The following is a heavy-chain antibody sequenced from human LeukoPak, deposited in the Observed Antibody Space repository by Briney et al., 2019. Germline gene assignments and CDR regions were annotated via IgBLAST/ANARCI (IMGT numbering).Heavy chain of an antibody. CDR1: GGSISSSSYY. D-gene: IGHD3-10*01. Sequence: PSETLSLTCTVSGGSISSSSYYWGWIRQPPGKGLEWIGSIYYSGSTYYNPSLKSRDTISVDTSKNQFSLKLSSVTAADTAVYYCARGGGWFGEYYDYWGQGTLVTVSS. V-gene: IGHV4-39*07. J-gene: IGHJ4*02. CDR2: IYYSGST. CDR3: ARGGGWFGEYYDY.